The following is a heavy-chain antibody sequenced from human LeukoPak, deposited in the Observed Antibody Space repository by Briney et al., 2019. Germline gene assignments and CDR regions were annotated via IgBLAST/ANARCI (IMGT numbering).Heavy chain of an antibody. CDR1: GFTFTTYV. D-gene: IGHD3-22*01. CDR3: ARVHAVYYYDSSGYYISGMDV. Sequence: GRSLRLSCAASGFTFTTYVMHWVRQAPGKGLEWVAVIWYDGSNKYYADSVKGRFTISRDNSKNTLYLQMNSVRAEDTAVYYCARVHAVYYYDSSGYYISGMDVWGQGTTVTVSS. CDR2: IWYDGSNK. J-gene: IGHJ6*02. V-gene: IGHV3-33*01.